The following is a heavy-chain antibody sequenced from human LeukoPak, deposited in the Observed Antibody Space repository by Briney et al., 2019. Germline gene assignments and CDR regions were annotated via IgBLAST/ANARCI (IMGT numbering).Heavy chain of an antibody. J-gene: IGHJ6*03. CDR2: ISAYNGNT. CDR1: GYTFTSYG. Sequence: ASVKVSCKASGYTFTSYGISWVRQAPGQGLEWMGWISAYNGNTNYAQKLQGRVTMTTDTSTSTAYMELRSLRSDDTAVYYCARGRAPWLYHYYMDVWGKGTTVTISS. CDR3: ARGRAPWLYHYYMDV. D-gene: IGHD2-2*02. V-gene: IGHV1-18*01.